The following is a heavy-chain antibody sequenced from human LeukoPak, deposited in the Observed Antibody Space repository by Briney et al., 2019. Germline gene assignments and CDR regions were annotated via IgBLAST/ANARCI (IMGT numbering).Heavy chain of an antibody. CDR1: GGSISSGGYS. D-gene: IGHD2-15*01. V-gene: IGHV4-30-2*01. J-gene: IGHJ6*02. CDR3: ARVASSGGAFYGMDV. CDR2: IYHSGST. Sequence: SQTLSLTCAVSGGSISSGGYSWSWIRQPPGKGLEWIGYIYHSGSTYYNPSLKSRVTISVDRSKNQFSLKLSSVTAADTAVYYCARVASSGGAFYGMDVWGQGTTVTVSS.